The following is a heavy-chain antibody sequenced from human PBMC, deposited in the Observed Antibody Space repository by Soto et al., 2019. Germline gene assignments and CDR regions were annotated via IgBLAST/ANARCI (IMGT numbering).Heavy chain of an antibody. CDR3: ARTETGTRDYYYYGMDV. CDR1: GGTFSSYA. V-gene: IGHV1-69*01. Sequence: SVKVSCKASGGTFSSYAISWGRQAPGQGLEWMGGIIPIFGTANYAQKFQGRVTITADESTSTAYMELSRLRSEDTAVYYCARTETGTRDYYYYGMDVWGQGTTVTVSS. CDR2: IIPIFGTA. J-gene: IGHJ6*02. D-gene: IGHD1-7*01.